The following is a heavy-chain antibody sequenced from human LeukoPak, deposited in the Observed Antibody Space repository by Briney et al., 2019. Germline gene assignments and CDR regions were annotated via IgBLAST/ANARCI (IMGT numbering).Heavy chain of an antibody. D-gene: IGHD6-13*01. Sequence: SETLSLTCTVSGGSISSSSYYWGWIRQPPGKGLEWIGSIYYSGSTYYNPSLKSRVTISVDTSKNQFSLKLSSVTAADTAVYYCARTAGYSRSWYYHHYWDRGALVIVTA. CDR3: ARTAGYSRSWYYHHY. J-gene: IGHJ4*02. CDR1: GGSISSSSYY. V-gene: IGHV4-39*07. CDR2: IYYSGST.